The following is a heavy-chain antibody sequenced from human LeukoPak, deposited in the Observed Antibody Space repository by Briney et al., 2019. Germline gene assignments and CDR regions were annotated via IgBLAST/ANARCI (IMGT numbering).Heavy chain of an antibody. CDR3: ARPVGFSAAAGLFDY. CDR2: IYSGGNT. V-gene: IGHV4-4*09. Sequence: SETLSLTCTVSGGSSISYFWSWIRQPPGRRVEWIGYIYSGGNTNYSPSLRSRVTFSVDTSKNQFSLKLRSVTAADTAVYYCARPVGFSAAAGLFDYWGQGTLVTVSS. CDR1: GGSSISYF. D-gene: IGHD6-13*01. J-gene: IGHJ4*02.